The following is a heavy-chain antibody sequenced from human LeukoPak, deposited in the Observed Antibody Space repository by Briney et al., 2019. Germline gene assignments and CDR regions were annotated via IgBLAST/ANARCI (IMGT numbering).Heavy chain of an antibody. CDR2: ISSSGSTI. D-gene: IGHD5-18*01. J-gene: IGHJ5*02. V-gene: IGHV3-11*04. CDR1: GFTFSDYY. CDR3: AREGGTAILNWFDP. Sequence: GGSLRLSCAASGFTFSDYYMSWIRQAPGQGLEWVSYISSSGSTIYYADSVKGRFTISRDNAKNSLYLQMNSLRAEDTAVYYCAREGGTAILNWFDPWGQGTLVTVSS.